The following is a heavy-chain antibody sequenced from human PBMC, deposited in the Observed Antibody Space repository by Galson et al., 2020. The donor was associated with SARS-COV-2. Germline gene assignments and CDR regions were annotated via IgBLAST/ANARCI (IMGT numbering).Heavy chain of an antibody. CDR3: SRLKKTGAGSCDY. Sequence: SEILSLTSAVHGDSFSAHYWNCNRQAPGKGPEWVGDIAHSGNTEYDPSLKSPITITLDTSTTQFSLRLTSITAADTAVYYCSRLKKTGAGSCDYWGRGILVTVSS. CDR2: IAHSGNT. D-gene: IGHD6-19*01. CDR1: GDSFSAHY. J-gene: IGHJ4*02. V-gene: IGHV4-34*01.